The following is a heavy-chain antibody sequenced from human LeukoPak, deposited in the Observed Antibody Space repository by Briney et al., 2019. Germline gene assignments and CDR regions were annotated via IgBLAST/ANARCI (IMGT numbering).Heavy chain of an antibody. D-gene: IGHD1-1*01. CDR1: GGSIISSRYY. Sequence: SETLSLTCTVSGGSIISSRYYWGWIRQPPGKGLEWIGSMYYSGSTYYNPSLKSRVTISVDTSKNHFSLKLSSVTAADTAVYYCATVSDQLDYWGQGTLVTVSA. CDR2: MYYSGST. V-gene: IGHV4-39*02. CDR3: ATVSDQLDY. J-gene: IGHJ4*02.